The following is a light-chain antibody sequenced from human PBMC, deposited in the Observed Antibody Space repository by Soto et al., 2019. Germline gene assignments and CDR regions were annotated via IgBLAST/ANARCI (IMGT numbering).Light chain of an antibody. CDR1: SSTIGSNF. CDR3: SSYTNINTRACV. V-gene: IGLV2-14*01. J-gene: IGLJ1*01. Sequence: QSVLTQPPSASGAPGQSVSISCSGSSSTIGSNFVYWYQQHPGKAPKLIIYEVTDRPSGVSNRFSGSKSGNTASLTISGLQAEDEAEYYCSSYTNINTRACVFGTGTKVTVL. CDR2: EVT.